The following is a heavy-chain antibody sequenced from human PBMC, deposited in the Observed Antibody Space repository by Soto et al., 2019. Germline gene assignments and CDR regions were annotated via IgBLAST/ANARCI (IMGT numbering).Heavy chain of an antibody. D-gene: IGHD2-2*01. CDR3: ARGLRCSSTSCYSVLDAFDI. CDR2: INPSGGST. Sequence: ASVKVSCKASGYTFTSYYMHWVRQAPGQGLEWMGIINPSGGSTSYAQKFQGRVTMTRDTSTSTVYMELSSLRSEDTAVYYCARGLRCSSTSCYSVLDAFDIWGQGTMVTVSS. V-gene: IGHV1-46*03. J-gene: IGHJ3*02. CDR1: GYTFTSYY.